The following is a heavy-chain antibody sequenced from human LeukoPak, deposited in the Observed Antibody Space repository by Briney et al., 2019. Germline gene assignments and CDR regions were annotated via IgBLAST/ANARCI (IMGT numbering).Heavy chain of an antibody. CDR1: GGSISNSGRY. J-gene: IGHJ4*02. CDR3: ARERVGGSSWSYYFDY. Sequence: SETLSLTCTVSGGSISNSGRYWGWIRQPPGKGLEWIGSIYYSGSTYYSPSLKSRVTISVDTSKNQFSLKLSFVTAADTAVYYCARERVGGSSWSYYFDYWGQGTLVTVSS. D-gene: IGHD6-13*01. V-gene: IGHV4-39*07. CDR2: IYYSGST.